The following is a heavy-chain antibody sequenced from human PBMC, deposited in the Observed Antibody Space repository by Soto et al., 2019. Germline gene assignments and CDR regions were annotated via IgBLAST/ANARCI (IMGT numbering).Heavy chain of an antibody. V-gene: IGHV3-23*01. CDR1: GFTVNNYA. J-gene: IGHJ4*02. Sequence: EVQLLESGGDLVQPGGSLSLSCAASGFTVNNYAMSWFRQAPGKGLEWVAGFTFNTDSTHYVDSVKGRFTVSRDNSKNTLFPRMNSLRVEDTAVYYCAKVQSNGNSLFDSWGQGTLVTVSS. CDR2: FTFNTDST. D-gene: IGHD2-8*01. CDR3: AKVQSNGNSLFDS.